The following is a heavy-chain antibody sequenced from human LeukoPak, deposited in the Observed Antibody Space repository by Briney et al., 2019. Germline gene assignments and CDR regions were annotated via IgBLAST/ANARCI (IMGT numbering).Heavy chain of an antibody. V-gene: IGHV1-8*03. J-gene: IGHJ3*02. CDR2: MNPNSGNT. D-gene: IGHD2-2*01. Sequence: RASVKVSCKASGYTFTSYDINWVRQATGQGLEWMGWMNPNSGNTGYAQKFQGRVTITRNTSISTAYMELSSLRSEDTAVYYCARRRVPAAGNAFDIWGQGTMVTVSS. CDR3: ARRRVPAAGNAFDI. CDR1: GYTFTSYD.